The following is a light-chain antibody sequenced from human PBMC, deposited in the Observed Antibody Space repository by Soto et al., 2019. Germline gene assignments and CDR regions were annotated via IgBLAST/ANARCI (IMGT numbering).Light chain of an antibody. J-gene: IGKJ1*01. CDR3: QHYNNWPPAWT. V-gene: IGKV3-15*01. CDR2: GAS. Sequence: EVVMTQSPDTLSVSPGERATLSCRASQSVRSNLAWYQQKPGQTPRLLIYGASTRATGIPARFSGSGSGTEFTLTISSLQSEDFAVYYCQHYNNWPPAWTFGQGTKVEIK. CDR1: QSVRSN.